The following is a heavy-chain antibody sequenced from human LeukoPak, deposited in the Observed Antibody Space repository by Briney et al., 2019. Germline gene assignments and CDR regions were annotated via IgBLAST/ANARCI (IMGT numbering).Heavy chain of an antibody. V-gene: IGHV4-38-2*02. D-gene: IGHD3-9*01. CDR3: ARVPGVYYDTLTGYGSGWFDP. Sequence: SETLSLTCTVSGFSISSGYYWGWIRQPPGKGLEWIGIIYHSGSTYYNPSLRSRVSISVDTSKNQFSLNLRSVSAADTAVYYCARVPGVYYDTLTGYGSGWFDPWGQGTLVTVSS. CDR2: IYHSGST. CDR1: GFSISSGYY. J-gene: IGHJ5*02.